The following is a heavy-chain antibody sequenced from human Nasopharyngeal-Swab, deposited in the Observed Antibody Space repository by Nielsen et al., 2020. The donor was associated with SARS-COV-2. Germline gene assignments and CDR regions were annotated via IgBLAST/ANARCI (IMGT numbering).Heavy chain of an antibody. V-gene: IGHV7-4-1*02. CDR3: ARDPSSSSSYYYYYYGMDV. J-gene: IGHJ6*02. CDR2: INTITGNP. D-gene: IGHD6-13*01. Sequence: ASVKVSCKASGYTFASYAMNWVRQAPGQGLEWMGWINTITGNPTYAQGFTGRFVFSLDTSVSTAYLQISSLKAEDTAVYYCARDPSSSSSYYYYYYGMDVWGQGTTVTVSS. CDR1: GYTFASYA.